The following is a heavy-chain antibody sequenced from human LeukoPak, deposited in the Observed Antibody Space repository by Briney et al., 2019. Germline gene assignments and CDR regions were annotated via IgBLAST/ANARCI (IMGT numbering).Heavy chain of an antibody. CDR2: ISYDGSNK. Sequence: GGSLRLSCAASGFTFSSYGMHWVRQAPGKGLEWVAVISYDGSNKYYADSVKGRFTISRDNSKNTLYLQMNSLRAEDTAVYYCARPRARRGAFDIWGQGTMVTVSS. J-gene: IGHJ3*02. CDR3: ARPRARRGAFDI. V-gene: IGHV3-30*03. CDR1: GFTFSSYG. D-gene: IGHD3-10*01.